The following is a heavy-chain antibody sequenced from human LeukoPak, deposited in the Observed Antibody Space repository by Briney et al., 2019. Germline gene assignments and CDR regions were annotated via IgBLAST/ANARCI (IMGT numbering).Heavy chain of an antibody. CDR3: ARVGRVWDGSGYYGSLFDY. V-gene: IGHV4-61*02. J-gene: IGHJ4*02. D-gene: IGHD3-22*01. CDR2: IYSSGST. Sequence: PSETLSLTCTVSGGSIRTGLYYWSWIRQPAGKGLEWIGRIYSSGSTNYNPSLKSRVTISVDTSKNQLSLEVTSVTAADTAVYYCARVGRVWDGSGYYGSLFDYWGQGTLVTVSS. CDR1: GGSIRTGLYY.